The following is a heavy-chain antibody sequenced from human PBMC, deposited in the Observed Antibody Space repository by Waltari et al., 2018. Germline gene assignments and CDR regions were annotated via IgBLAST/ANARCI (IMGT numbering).Heavy chain of an antibody. CDR1: GFTFDDFA. J-gene: IGHJ6*02. D-gene: IGHD3-9*01. CDR2: ITWDARST. V-gene: IGHV3-43D*04. Sequence: EVQLVESGGGVVQPGGSLRLSCAASGFTFDDFAMHWVRQAPGKGLEWVSLITWDARSTYYADSVKGRFAISRDNGKDFLYLQMNSLRPDDTALYYCVKEAAGYDSLIANGLDVWGQGTTVTVSS. CDR3: VKEAAGYDSLIANGLDV.